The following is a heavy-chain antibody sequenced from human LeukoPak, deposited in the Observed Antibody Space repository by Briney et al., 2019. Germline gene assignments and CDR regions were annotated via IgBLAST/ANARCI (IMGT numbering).Heavy chain of an antibody. Sequence: PGGSLRLSCAASGFTFSSYAMSWVRQAPGKGLEWVSAISGSGGSTYYADSVKGRFTISRDNSKNTLYLQMNSLRGEDTAIYYCAKGESGSYYVYWGQGTLVTVSS. CDR3: AKGESGSYYVY. CDR1: GFTFSSYA. V-gene: IGHV3-23*01. D-gene: IGHD1-26*01. CDR2: ISGSGGST. J-gene: IGHJ4*02.